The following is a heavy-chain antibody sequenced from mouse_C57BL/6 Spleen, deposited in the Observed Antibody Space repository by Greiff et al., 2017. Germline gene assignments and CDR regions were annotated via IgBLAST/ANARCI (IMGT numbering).Heavy chain of an antibody. V-gene: IGHV1-50*01. Sequence: QVQLQQPGAELVKPGASVKLSCKASGYTFTSYWMQWVKQRPGQGLEWIGEIDPSDSYTNYNQKFKGKATLTVDTSSSTAYMQLSSLTSEDSAVYYCARKRERNYFDYWGQGTTLTVSS. CDR2: IDPSDSYT. CDR3: ARKRERNYFDY. J-gene: IGHJ2*01. CDR1: GYTFTSYW.